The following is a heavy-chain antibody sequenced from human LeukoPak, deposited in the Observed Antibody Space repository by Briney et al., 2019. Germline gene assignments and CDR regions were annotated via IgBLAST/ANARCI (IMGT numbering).Heavy chain of an antibody. Sequence: GGSLRLYCTASGFTFSAYAMMGVRQAPGKGPEWVSAIRGGGGSAFYADSAKGRFTISRDNSKYTLFLQMNSLRAEDTAVYYCARDPNGDYIGAFDMWGPGTMVTVSS. CDR2: IRGGGGSA. J-gene: IGHJ3*02. CDR1: GFTFSAYA. V-gene: IGHV3-23*01. CDR3: ARDPNGDYIGAFDM. D-gene: IGHD4-17*01.